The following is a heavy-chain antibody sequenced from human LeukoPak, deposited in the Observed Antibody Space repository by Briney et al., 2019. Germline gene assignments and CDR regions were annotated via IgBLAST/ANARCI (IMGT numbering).Heavy chain of an antibody. CDR3: ARRSGEGYFDC. D-gene: IGHD1-26*01. V-gene: IGHV3-66*01. J-gene: IGHJ4*02. CDR1: GFTVSSNY. Sequence: GGSLRLSCAASGFTVSSNYMTWVRQAPGKGLEWLSVIYSGGDTYYADSVEGRFTISRDNSKNTLYLQMNSLRAEDTAVYYCARRSGEGYFDCWGQGTLVAVSS. CDR2: IYSGGDT.